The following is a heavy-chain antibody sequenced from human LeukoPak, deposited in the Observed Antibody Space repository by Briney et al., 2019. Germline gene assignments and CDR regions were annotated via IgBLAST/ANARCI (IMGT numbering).Heavy chain of an antibody. CDR3: AREGLMMGYCSSTSCYAFDY. V-gene: IGHV1-69*13. J-gene: IGHJ4*02. CDR1: GGTFSSYA. D-gene: IGHD2-2*01. Sequence: SVKVSCKASGGTFSSYAISWVRQAPGQGLEWMGGIIPIFGTANYAQKFQGRVTITADESTSTAYMELSSLRSEDTAVYYCAREGLMMGYCSSTSCYAFDYWGQGTLVTVSS. CDR2: IIPIFGTA.